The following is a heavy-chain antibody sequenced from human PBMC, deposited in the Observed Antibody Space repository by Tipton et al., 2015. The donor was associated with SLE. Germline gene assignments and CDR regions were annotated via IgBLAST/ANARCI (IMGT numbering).Heavy chain of an antibody. D-gene: IGHD3-22*01. CDR3: ARDGGYYDSSGSLAFDI. V-gene: IGHV4-34*01. J-gene: IGHJ3*02. CDR2: IYYSGST. Sequence: TLSLTCAVYGGSFSGYYWGWIRQPPGKGLEWIGSIYYSGSTYYNPSLKSRVTISVDTSKNQFSLKLSSVTAADTAVYYCARDGGYYDSSGSLAFDIWGQGTIVTVSS. CDR1: GGSFSGYY.